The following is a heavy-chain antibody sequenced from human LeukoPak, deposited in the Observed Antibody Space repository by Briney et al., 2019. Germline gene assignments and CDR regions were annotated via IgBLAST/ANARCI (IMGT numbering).Heavy chain of an antibody. J-gene: IGHJ6*02. CDR3: ARPSIAYCGGDCSYGMDV. Sequence: GASVKVSCTVSGYTLTELSMHWVRQAPGKGLEWMGGFDPEDGETIYAQKFQGRVTMTEDTSTDTAYMELSSLRSEDTAVYYCARPSIAYCGGDCSYGMDVWGQGTTVTVSS. CDR1: GYTLTELS. D-gene: IGHD2-21*02. CDR2: FDPEDGET. V-gene: IGHV1-24*01.